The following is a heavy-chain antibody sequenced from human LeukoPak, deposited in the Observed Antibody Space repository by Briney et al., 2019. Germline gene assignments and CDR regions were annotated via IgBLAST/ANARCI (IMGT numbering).Heavy chain of an antibody. J-gene: IGHJ4*02. CDR2: IYNGGTT. CDR3: ARGQSGYTYGHDY. Sequence: PGGSLRLSCAVSGFTVSGDYMSWVRQAPGKGLEWVSVIYNGGTTYYADSVKGRFTISRDNSKNTLYLQMNSLRAEDTAVYYCARGQSGYTYGHDYWGQGTLVSVSS. D-gene: IGHD5-18*01. V-gene: IGHV3-66*01. CDR1: GFTVSGDY.